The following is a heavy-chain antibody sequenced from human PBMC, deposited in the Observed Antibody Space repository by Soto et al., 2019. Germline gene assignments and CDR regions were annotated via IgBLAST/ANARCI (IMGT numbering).Heavy chain of an antibody. CDR1: GGSFSGYY. J-gene: IGHJ5*02. Sequence: PSETLSLTCAVYGGSFSGYYWSWIRQPPGKGLEWIGEINHSGSTNYNPSLKSRVTISVDTSKNQFSLKLSSVTAADTAVYYCAREGIAVAGIRSDWFDPWGQGTLVTVSS. CDR3: AREGIAVAGIRSDWFDP. D-gene: IGHD6-19*01. CDR2: INHSGST. V-gene: IGHV4-34*01.